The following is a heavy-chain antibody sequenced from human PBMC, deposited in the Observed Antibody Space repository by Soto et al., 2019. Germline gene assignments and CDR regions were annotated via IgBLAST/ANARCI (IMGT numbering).Heavy chain of an antibody. D-gene: IGHD3-9*01. CDR2: INHSGTT. Sequence: QVQLRQWGAGLLKPSETLSLTCAVFGGSFSDYYWTWIRQPPGKGLEWIGEINHSGTTSYNPSLKIRLTISVDTSNNQFSLKLSSLIAAYTAVYYCARKPIYHFFAGYYSVDYWGQGTLVTVSS. V-gene: IGHV4-34*01. CDR1: GGSFSDYY. CDR3: ARKPIYHFFAGYYSVDY. J-gene: IGHJ4*02.